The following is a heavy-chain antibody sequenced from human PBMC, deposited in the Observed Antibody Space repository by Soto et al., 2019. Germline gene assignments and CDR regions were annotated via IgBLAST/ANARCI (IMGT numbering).Heavy chain of an antibody. CDR3: ARDKNGDQYSSSPVLDY. J-gene: IGHJ4*02. Sequence: GGSLRLSCAASGFTFSSYAMHWVRQAPGKGLEWVAVISYDGSNKYYADSVKGRFTISRDNSKNTLYLQMNSLRAEDTAVYYCARDKNGDQYSSSPVLDYWGQGTLVTVSS. CDR2: ISYDGSNK. CDR1: GFTFSSYA. V-gene: IGHV3-30-3*01. D-gene: IGHD6-13*01.